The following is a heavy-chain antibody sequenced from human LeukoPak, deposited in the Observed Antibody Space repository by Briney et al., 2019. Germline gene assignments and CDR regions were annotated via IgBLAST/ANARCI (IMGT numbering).Heavy chain of an antibody. CDR1: GGSISSSSYY. D-gene: IGHD5-24*01. J-gene: IGHJ4*02. V-gene: IGHV4-39*01. Sequence: SETLSLTCTVSGGSISSSSYYWGWIRQPPGKGLEWIGTIYYSGSSYYNPSLKSRLTICVDTSKNQFSLRLSSVTAADTAVYYCARRRDGYNFGSFYFDYWGQGILVTVSS. CDR3: ARRRDGYNFGSFYFDY. CDR2: IYYSGSS.